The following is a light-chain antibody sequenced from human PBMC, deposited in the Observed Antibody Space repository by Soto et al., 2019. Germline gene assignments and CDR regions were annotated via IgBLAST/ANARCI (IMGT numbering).Light chain of an antibody. CDR1: QSVSSR. CDR3: QQYDTWPSIT. J-gene: IGKJ5*01. V-gene: IGKV3-15*01. Sequence: EIVLTQSPGTLSLSPGERATLSCRASQSVSSRLAWYQQKPGQAPRLLIYGASARATGVSDRFSGSGSGTEYTLTISSLQSEDFAVYYCQQYDTWPSITFGQGTRLEIK. CDR2: GAS.